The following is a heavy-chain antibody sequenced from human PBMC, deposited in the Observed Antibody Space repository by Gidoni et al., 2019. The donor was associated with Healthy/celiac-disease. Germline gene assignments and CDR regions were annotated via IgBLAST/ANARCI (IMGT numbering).Heavy chain of an antibody. D-gene: IGHD3-22*01. J-gene: IGHJ3*02. CDR2: IYTSGST. CDR3: ARDIYDSSGSYLRNDAFDI. Sequence: QVQLQESGPGLVKPSETLSLTCTVSGGSISSYYWSWIRQPAGKGLEWIGRIYTSGSTNYNPSLKSRVTMSVDTSKNQFSLKLSSVTAADTAVYYCARDIYDSSGSYLRNDAFDIWGQGTMVTVSS. V-gene: IGHV4-4*07. CDR1: GGSISSYY.